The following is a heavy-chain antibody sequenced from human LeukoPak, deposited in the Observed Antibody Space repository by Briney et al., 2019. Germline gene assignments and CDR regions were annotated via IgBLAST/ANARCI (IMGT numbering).Heavy chain of an antibody. CDR1: GGSISSYS. J-gene: IGHJ4*02. CDR2: MSYSGTT. Sequence: PSETLSLTCTVSGGSISSYSWSWVRQPPGKGLEWIAYMSYSGTTNYNPSLKSRVTISVDTSKKQFSLKLSSVTAADTAVYYCARHEGKLWFGETATNYWGQGTLVTVSS. V-gene: IGHV4-59*08. CDR3: ARHEGKLWFGETATNY. D-gene: IGHD3-10*01.